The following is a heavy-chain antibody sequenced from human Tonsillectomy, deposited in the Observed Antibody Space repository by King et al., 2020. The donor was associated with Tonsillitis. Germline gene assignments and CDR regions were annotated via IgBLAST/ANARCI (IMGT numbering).Heavy chain of an antibody. V-gene: IGHV3-48*02. CDR1: GFAFSGCA. D-gene: IGHD1-26*01. J-gene: IGHJ4*02. CDR2: ITSNSALI. CDR3: TPWAWARGIDH. Sequence: VQLVESGGGLVQPGGSLRLSCAASGFAFSGCAMNWVSQTPGKGLEWISHITSNSALIFYADSVKGRITISRDNAKNSLYLEMNSLRDGDTAIYYCTPWAWARGIDHCGQGSLVTVPS.